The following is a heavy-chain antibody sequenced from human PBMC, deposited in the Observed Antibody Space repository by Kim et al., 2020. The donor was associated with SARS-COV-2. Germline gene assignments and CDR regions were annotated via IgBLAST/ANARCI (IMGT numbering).Heavy chain of an antibody. CDR3: ARLGSSSWHFDY. J-gene: IGHJ4*02. Sequence: YDVDSVKGRFSISRDNAKNSVSLQMNSLRAEDTAVYYCARLGSSSWHFDYWGQGTLVTVSS. V-gene: IGHV3-7*01. D-gene: IGHD6-13*01.